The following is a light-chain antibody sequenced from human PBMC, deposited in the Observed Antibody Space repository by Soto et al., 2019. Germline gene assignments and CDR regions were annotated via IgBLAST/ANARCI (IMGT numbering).Light chain of an antibody. CDR2: GAS. CDR3: QQYNNWPPWT. J-gene: IGKJ1*01. Sequence: EIVMTQSPATLSLSPGERATLSCRASQSVSSNLAWYQQKRGQAPRLLIYGASTRATGIPARFSGSGSGTDFTLTISSLQSEDFAVYYCQQYNNWPPWTFGQGTKVEIK. CDR1: QSVSSN. V-gene: IGKV3-15*01.